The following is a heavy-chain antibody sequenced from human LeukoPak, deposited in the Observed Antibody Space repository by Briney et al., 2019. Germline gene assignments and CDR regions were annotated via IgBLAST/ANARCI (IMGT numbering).Heavy chain of an antibody. J-gene: IGHJ3*02. D-gene: IGHD6-13*01. Sequence: GGSLRLCCAASGFTVSSNYMSWVRQAPGKGLEWVSVIYSGGSTYYADSVKGRFTISRDNSKNTLYLQMNSLRAEDTAVYYCARDSSTQLGAFDIWGQGTMVTVSS. V-gene: IGHV3-66*01. CDR3: ARDSSTQLGAFDI. CDR1: GFTVSSNY. CDR2: IYSGGST.